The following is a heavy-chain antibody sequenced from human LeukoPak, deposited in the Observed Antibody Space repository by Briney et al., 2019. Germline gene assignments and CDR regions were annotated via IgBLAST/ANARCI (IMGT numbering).Heavy chain of an antibody. CDR1: GFTVSSNY. D-gene: IGHD3-10*01. Sequence: GGSLRLSCAASGFTVSSNYMSWVRQAPGKGLEWVSAISGSGGSTYYADSVKGRFTISRDNSKNTLYLQMNSLRAEDTAVYYCAKDTRQLLWFGELYYFDYWGQGTLVTVSS. CDR3: AKDTRQLLWFGELYYFDY. V-gene: IGHV3-23*01. J-gene: IGHJ4*02. CDR2: ISGSGGST.